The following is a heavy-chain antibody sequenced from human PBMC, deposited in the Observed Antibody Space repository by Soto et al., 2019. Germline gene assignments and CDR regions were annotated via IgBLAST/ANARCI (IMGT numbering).Heavy chain of an antibody. D-gene: IGHD1-26*01. J-gene: IGHJ4*02. Sequence: EVQLLESGGGLVQPGGSLRLSCAASGFTFSSYAMRWVRQAPVKGLEWVSAISGSGGSTYYADSVKGRFTISRDNSKNTLYLQMNSLGAEETAVYYCARRGSGSYCDYWGQGTLVTVSS. CDR3: ARRGSGSYCDY. V-gene: IGHV3-23*01. CDR2: ISGSGGST. CDR1: GFTFSSYA.